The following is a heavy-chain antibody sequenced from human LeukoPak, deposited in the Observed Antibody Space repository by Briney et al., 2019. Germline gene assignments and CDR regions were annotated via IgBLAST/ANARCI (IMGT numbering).Heavy chain of an antibody. D-gene: IGHD3-22*01. CDR2: ISRSSTTI. CDR3: ATDYYDSSGYYTGSY. J-gene: IGHJ4*02. V-gene: IGHV3-48*01. CDR1: GFTFSTYH. Sequence: GGSLRLSCAAASGFTFSTYHINWVRQAPGKGLEWVSYISRSSTTIYYADSVKGRITISRDNAKNSLYLQMNSLRAEDTAVYHCATDYYDSSGYYTGSYWGQGTLVTVSS.